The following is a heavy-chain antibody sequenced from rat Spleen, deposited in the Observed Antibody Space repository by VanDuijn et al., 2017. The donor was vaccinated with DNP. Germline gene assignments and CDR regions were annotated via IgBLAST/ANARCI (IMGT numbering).Heavy chain of an antibody. J-gene: IGHJ2*01. CDR3: STGDG. D-gene: IGHD1-12*02. CDR1: GFTFSNYW. Sequence: EVQLVESGGGLVQPGRSLKLSCVASGFTFSNYWMYWVRQAPGKGLEWVASITTDGGRTFYRDSVKGRFTVSRDNAKSTLYLQMDSLRSEDTATYYCSTGDGWGQGVMVTVSS. V-gene: IGHV5-31*01. CDR2: ITTDGGRT.